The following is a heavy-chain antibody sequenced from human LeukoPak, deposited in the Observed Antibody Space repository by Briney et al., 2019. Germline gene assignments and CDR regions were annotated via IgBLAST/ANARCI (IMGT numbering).Heavy chain of an antibody. CDR3: ARDLSSRDAY. CDR2: IHQNGRSE. V-gene: IGHV3-7*03. Sequence: GGSLRLSCAASGFTFSSYSMNWVRQAPGKGLEWVACIHQNGRSEYYVDSVKGRFAISRDNTKNSLYLQMSSLTVEDTAVYYCARDLSSRDAYWGQGTLVTVSS. D-gene: IGHD6-13*01. J-gene: IGHJ4*02. CDR1: GFTFSSYS.